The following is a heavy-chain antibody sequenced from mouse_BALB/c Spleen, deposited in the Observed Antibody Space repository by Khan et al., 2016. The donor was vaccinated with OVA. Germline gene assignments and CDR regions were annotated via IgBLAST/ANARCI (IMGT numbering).Heavy chain of an antibody. CDR2: ISYDGSN. Sequence: EVQLQESGPGLVKPSHSLSLTCSVTGYSITSGYYWNWIRQFPGNKLEWMAYISYDGSNNYNPSLKNRISITREQSKNKFFLKLNSVTPEDTATYYCARRNGNYDYAMDYWGQGTSVTVSS. J-gene: IGHJ4*01. CDR3: ARRNGNYDYAMDY. V-gene: IGHV3-6*02. D-gene: IGHD2-1*01. CDR1: GYSITSGYY.